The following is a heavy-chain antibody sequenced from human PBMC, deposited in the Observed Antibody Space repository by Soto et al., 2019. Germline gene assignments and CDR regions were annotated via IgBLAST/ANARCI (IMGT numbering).Heavy chain of an antibody. CDR1: GYSFNNYW. Sequence: GESLKISCKGSGYSFNNYWIGWVRQTPGKGLEWMGIIYPGDSDTRYSPSFQGQVTISADKSISTAYLQWSSLKASDTAIYYCVLSGGSYYYALFDPCGQGSLVTVSS. CDR3: VLSGGSYYYALFDP. V-gene: IGHV5-51*01. J-gene: IGHJ5*02. CDR2: IYPGDSDT. D-gene: IGHD3-16*01.